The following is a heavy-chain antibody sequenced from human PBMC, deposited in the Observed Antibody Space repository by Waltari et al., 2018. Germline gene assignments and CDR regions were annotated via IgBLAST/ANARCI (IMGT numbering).Heavy chain of an antibody. J-gene: IGHJ6*02. D-gene: IGHD6-6*01. Sequence: QLQLQASGPGLVKPSETLSLTCTVSGGSISSSSYYWGWIRQPPGKGLEWIGSIYYSGSTYYNPSLKSRVTISVDTSKNQFSLKLSSVTAADTAVYYCARQRSSSSVYYYYYYGMDVWGQGTTVTVSS. CDR1: GGSISSSSYY. CDR2: IYYSGST. V-gene: IGHV4-39*01. CDR3: ARQRSSSSVYYYYYYGMDV.